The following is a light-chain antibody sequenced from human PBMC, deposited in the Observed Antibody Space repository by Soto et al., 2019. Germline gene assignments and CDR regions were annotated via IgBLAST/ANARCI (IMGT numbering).Light chain of an antibody. CDR1: QSVSSY. CDR2: DAS. J-gene: IGKJ1*01. V-gene: IGKV3-11*01. Sequence: EIVLTQSPGTLSLSPGERATLSCRASQSVSSYLAWYQQKLGQAPRLLIYDASNRATGIPARFSGSGSGTDFTLTISSLEPEDFAVYYCQQRSNWWTFGQGTKVDIK. CDR3: QQRSNWWT.